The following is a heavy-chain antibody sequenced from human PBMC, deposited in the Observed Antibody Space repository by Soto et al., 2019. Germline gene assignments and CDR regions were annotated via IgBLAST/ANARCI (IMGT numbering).Heavy chain of an antibody. J-gene: IGHJ5*02. D-gene: IGHD5-18*01. Sequence: QVQLQESGPGLVKPSQTLSLTCTVSGDSISSNTNYWSWIRQPPGEGLEWIGFICYSGTTSYSPSLKSRVAISLDTSKNQFSLSLSSVTATDTAVYYCARGRGYSYGLDPWGQGTLVTVSS. CDR3: ARGRGYSYGLDP. V-gene: IGHV4-30-4*01. CDR1: GDSISSNTNY. CDR2: ICYSGTT.